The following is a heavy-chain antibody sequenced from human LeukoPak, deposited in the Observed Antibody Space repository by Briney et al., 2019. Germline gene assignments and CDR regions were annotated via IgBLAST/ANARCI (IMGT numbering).Heavy chain of an antibody. CDR1: GGTFSSYA. Sequence: SVKVSCKASGGTFSSYAISWVRQAPGQGLEWMGRIIPILGIANYAQKFLGRVTITADKSTSTAYMELSSLRSEDTAVYYCARGIYDILTGYYLLGWFDPWGQGTLVTVSS. CDR2: IIPILGIA. D-gene: IGHD3-9*01. CDR3: ARGIYDILTGYYLLGWFDP. J-gene: IGHJ5*02. V-gene: IGHV1-69*04.